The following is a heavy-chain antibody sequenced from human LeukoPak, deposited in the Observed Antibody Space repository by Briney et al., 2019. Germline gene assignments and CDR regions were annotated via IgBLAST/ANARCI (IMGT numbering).Heavy chain of an antibody. D-gene: IGHD3-3*01. V-gene: IGHV4-30-4*08. CDR2: IFYSGST. J-gene: IGHJ4*02. CDR3: ARGPLGVVIG. Sequence: SQTLSLTCSGSGGSISSGDYYWSWIRQPPGKGLEWIGYIFYSGSTYYNPSLKSRVTISVDTSKNQFSLKLSSVTAADTAVYYCARGPLGVVIGWGQGTLVTVSS. CDR1: GGSISSGDYY.